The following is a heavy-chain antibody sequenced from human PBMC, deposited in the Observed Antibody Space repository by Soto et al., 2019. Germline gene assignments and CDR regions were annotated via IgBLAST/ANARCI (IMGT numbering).Heavy chain of an antibody. CDR1: GYPFTAYH. Sequence: ASVKVPCKASGYPFTAYHIHCVRQAPGPGLEWMGIINPNGGSTNYVQKFQGRVTMTSDTSTSTVYMELSSLRSEDTAVYYCAREGPYYYDSSGSLDVWGQGTTVTVSS. D-gene: IGHD3-22*01. V-gene: IGHV1-46*01. CDR3: AREGPYYYDSSGSLDV. CDR2: INPNGGST. J-gene: IGHJ6*02.